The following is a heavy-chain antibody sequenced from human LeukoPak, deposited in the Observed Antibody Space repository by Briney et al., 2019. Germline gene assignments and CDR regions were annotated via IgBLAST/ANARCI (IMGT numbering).Heavy chain of an antibody. CDR1: GYTFTSYG. D-gene: IGHD4-17*01. V-gene: IGHV1-18*01. J-gene: IGHJ3*02. CDR3: ARYGDYETKHDAFDI. Sequence: GASVKVSCKASGYTFTSYGISWVRQAPGQGLEWMGWISAYNGNTNYAQKLQGRVTMTTDTSTSTAYMELSSLRSEDTAVYYCARYGDYETKHDAFDIWGQGTMVTVSS. CDR2: ISAYNGNT.